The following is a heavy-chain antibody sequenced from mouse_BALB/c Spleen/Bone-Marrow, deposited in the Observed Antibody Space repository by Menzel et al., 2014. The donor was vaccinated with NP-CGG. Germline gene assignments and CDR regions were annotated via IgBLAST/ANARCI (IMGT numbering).Heavy chain of an antibody. V-gene: IGHV2-6-7*01. D-gene: IGHD2-4*01. Sequence: VMLVESGPGLVAPSQSLSIPCTVSGFSLTGYGVNWVRQPPGKGLEWLGMIWGDGSTDYNSALKSRLSINKDNSKSQVFLKMNSLQTDDTARYYCARDSFLITRALDYWGQGTSVTVSS. CDR2: IWGDGST. J-gene: IGHJ4*01. CDR1: GFSLTGYG. CDR3: ARDSFLITRALDY.